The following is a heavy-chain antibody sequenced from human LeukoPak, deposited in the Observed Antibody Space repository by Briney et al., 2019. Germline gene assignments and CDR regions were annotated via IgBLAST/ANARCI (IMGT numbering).Heavy chain of an antibody. CDR2: ISWNSGRI. CDR3: AKDGGWSQFSYFDY. D-gene: IGHD6-19*01. J-gene: IGHJ4*02. V-gene: IGHV3-9*01. CDR1: GFTFDDYA. Sequence: GGSLRLSCVASGFTFDDYAIHWVRQASGKGLEWVSGISWNSGRIGYADSVKGRFTISRDNARNSLYLQMNSLRAEDTALYYCAKDGGWSQFSYFDYWGQGTLVTVSS.